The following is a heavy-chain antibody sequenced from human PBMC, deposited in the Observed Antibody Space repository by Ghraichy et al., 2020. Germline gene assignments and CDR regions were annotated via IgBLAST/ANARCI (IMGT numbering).Heavy chain of an antibody. V-gene: IGHV4-34*01. CDR3: ARRSSSGYSGAFDI. CDR2: INHSGAT. CDR1: GGSFNDYS. Sequence: GGSFNDYSWTWIRQSPGKGLEWIGEINHSGATNYNPSLKSRGTISEDAPKKQFSLKLNSVTAADTAVYYCARRSSSGYSGAFDIWGQGTMVTVSS. D-gene: IGHD6-13*01. J-gene: IGHJ3*02.